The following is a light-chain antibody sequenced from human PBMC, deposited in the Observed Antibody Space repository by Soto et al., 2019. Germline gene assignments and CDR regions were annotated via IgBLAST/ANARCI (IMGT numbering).Light chain of an antibody. Sequence: EIVLTQSPATLSLSPGERATLSCRASQSVSSYSAWYQQKPGQAPRLLIYGASTRATGIPARFSGSGSGTEFTLTINSLQSEDFAVYYCQQYNNWPRTFGQGTKVDIK. V-gene: IGKV3-15*01. CDR1: QSVSSY. J-gene: IGKJ1*01. CDR2: GAS. CDR3: QQYNNWPRT.